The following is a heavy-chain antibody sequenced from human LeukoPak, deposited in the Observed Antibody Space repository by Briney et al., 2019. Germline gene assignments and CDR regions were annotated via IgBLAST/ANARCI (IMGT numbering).Heavy chain of an antibody. D-gene: IGHD3-9*01. J-gene: IGHJ4*02. V-gene: IGHV4-39*07. CDR1: GGSISSYY. Sequence: PSETLSLTCTVSGGSISSYYWGWIRQPPGKGLEWIGSIYYSGSTYYDPSLKSRVTISVDTSKNQFSLKLSSVTAADTAVYYCARLSLPYYDILTGYDYWGQGTLVTVSS. CDR3: ARLSLPYYDILTGYDY. CDR2: IYYSGST.